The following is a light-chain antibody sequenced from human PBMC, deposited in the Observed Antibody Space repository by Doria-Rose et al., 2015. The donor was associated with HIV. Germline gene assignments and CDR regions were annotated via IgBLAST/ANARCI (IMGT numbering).Light chain of an antibody. Sequence: TQSPGTLSLSPGGRATLSCSASQSFSSTYLAWYQQNPGQAPSLLIYDGSTSATGIPDRFSASGYGTDFTLTINRLEPEDFALYYCHQYGTSWTFGQGTKVEI. CDR2: DGS. V-gene: IGKV3-20*01. CDR1: QSFSSTY. J-gene: IGKJ1*01. CDR3: HQYGTSWT.